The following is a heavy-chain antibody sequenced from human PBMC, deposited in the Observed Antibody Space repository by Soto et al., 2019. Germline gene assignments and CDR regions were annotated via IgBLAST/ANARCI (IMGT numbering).Heavy chain of an antibody. CDR3: TDSSGYPDAFDI. V-gene: IGHV1-69*12. J-gene: IGHJ3*02. Sequence: QVQLVQSGAEVKMHGSSMKVSCKASGGTFSSYAISWVRQAPGQGLEWMGGIIPIFGTANYAQKFQGRVTITADESTSTAYMELSSLRSEDTVVYYCTDSSGYPDAFDIWGQGTMVTVSS. D-gene: IGHD3-22*01. CDR2: IIPIFGTA. CDR1: GGTFSSYA.